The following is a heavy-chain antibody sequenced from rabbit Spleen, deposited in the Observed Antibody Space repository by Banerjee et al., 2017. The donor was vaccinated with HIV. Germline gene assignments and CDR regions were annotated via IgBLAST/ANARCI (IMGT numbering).Heavy chain of an antibody. J-gene: IGHJ4*01. D-gene: IGHD1-1*01. CDR3: VRALISDYSFSL. CDR1: GFDFSNYG. Sequence: QEQLVESGGGLVQPGGSLKLSCKASGFDFSNYGVSWVRQAPGKGLEWIGYIDPIFGSTYYASWVNGRFTISRHIAQNTLYLQLTSLTAADTATYFCVRALISDYSFSLWGQGTLVTVS. V-gene: IGHV1S47*01. CDR2: IDPIFGST.